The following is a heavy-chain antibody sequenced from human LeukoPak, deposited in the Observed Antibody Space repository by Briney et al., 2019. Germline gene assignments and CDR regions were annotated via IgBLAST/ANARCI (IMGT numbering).Heavy chain of an antibody. J-gene: IGHJ4*02. CDR3: ATGFLEWLFAPLGY. Sequence: GASVKVSCKASGYTFTSYGISWMRQAPGQGLEWMGWINPNSGGTNYAQKFQGRVTMTRDTSISTAYMELSRLRSDDTAVYYCATGFLEWLFAPLGYWGQGTLVTVSS. CDR1: GYTFTSYG. CDR2: INPNSGGT. V-gene: IGHV1-2*02. D-gene: IGHD3-3*01.